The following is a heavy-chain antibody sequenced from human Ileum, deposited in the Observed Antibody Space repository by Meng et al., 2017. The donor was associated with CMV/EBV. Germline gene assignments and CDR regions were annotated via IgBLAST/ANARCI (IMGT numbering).Heavy chain of an antibody. J-gene: IGHJ6*02. D-gene: IGHD3-16*01. Sequence: QGLRVASGNEVKQPGVTVKVSCKGSGYTFTSTGIAWMRQAPGQGLEWMGWISAYNGNTDYAQKFQGRVTMTTDASTSTAYMELGSLTSDDSAMYYCARDPLRWGAGDYHYYGMNVWGQGTMVTVSS. V-gene: IGHV1-18*01. CDR2: ISAYNGNT. CDR1: GYTFTSTG. CDR3: ARDPLRWGAGDYHYYGMNV.